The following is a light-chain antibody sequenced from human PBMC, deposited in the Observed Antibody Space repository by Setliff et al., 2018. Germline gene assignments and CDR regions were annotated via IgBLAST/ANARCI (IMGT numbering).Light chain of an antibody. J-gene: IGLJ2*01. CDR3: SSYGSSTLL. V-gene: IGLV2-14*03. CDR1: SSDIGDSKY. Sequence: QSALAQPASVSGSPGQSITISCTGTSSDIGDSKYVSWYQQHPGKAPKLLIFDVSVRPSGVSNRFSGSKSGNTASLSISGLQAEDEAEYYCSSYGSSTLLFGGGTKATV. CDR2: DVS.